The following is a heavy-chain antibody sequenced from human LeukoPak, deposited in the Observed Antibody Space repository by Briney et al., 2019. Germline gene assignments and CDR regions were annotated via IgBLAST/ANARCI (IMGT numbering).Heavy chain of an antibody. CDR3: AKDPIGYCSSTRCSGAFDI. CDR1: GFTFSSYA. D-gene: IGHD2-2*01. Sequence: GGSLRLSCAASGFTFSSYAMSWVRQAPGKGLEWVSAISGSGGSTYYADSVKGRFTISRDNSKNTLYLQMNSLRAEDTAVYYCAKDPIGYCSSTRCSGAFDIWGQGTKVTVSS. J-gene: IGHJ3*02. CDR2: ISGSGGST. V-gene: IGHV3-23*01.